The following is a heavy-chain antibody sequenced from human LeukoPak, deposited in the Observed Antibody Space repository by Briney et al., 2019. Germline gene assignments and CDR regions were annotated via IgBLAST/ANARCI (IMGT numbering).Heavy chain of an antibody. CDR1: GGSISSSSYY. V-gene: IGHV4-39*01. CDR3: ARGALFSMVRGVNYYYGMDV. Sequence: SETLSLTCTVSGGSISSSSYYWGWIRQPPGKGLEWIGSIYYSGSTYYNPSLKSRVTISVDTSKNQFSLKLSSVTAADTAVYYCARGALFSMVRGVNYYYGMDVRGQGTTVTVSS. CDR2: IYYSGST. J-gene: IGHJ6*02. D-gene: IGHD3-10*01.